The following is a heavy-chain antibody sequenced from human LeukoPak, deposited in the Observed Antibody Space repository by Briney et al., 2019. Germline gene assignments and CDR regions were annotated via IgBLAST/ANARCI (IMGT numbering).Heavy chain of an antibody. CDR1: GFNFNVYS. V-gene: IGHV3-48*01. J-gene: IGHJ4*02. Sequence: GGSLRLSCAASGFNFNVYSMTWVRQAPGKGLEWLSYISSSGRTIDYADSVRGRFTISRDNAKSSLYLQMNSLRAEDTAVYYCARGGAARPDYWGQGTLVTVFS. D-gene: IGHD6-6*01. CDR3: ARGGAARPDY. CDR2: ISSSGRTI.